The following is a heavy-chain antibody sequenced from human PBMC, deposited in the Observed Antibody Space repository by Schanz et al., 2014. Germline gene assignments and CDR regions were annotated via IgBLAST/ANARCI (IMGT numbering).Heavy chain of an antibody. Sequence: QVQLVQSGAEVKKPGASVKVSCKASGYTFTSYGISWVRQAPGQGLEWMGWISPYNGDTNYALKLQGSVTMTTDTSTGTAYMELSSRRSDDTALYYCTRGGYSYAMSAFDIWGQGTMVTVSS. CDR1: GYTFTSYG. CDR3: TRGGYSYAMSAFDI. D-gene: IGHD5-18*01. V-gene: IGHV1-18*01. J-gene: IGHJ3*02. CDR2: ISPYNGDT.